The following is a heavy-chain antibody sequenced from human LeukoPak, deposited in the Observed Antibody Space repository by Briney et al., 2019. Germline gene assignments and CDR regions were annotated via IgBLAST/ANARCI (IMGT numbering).Heavy chain of an antibody. CDR3: ARVGIAAAGRGPLFDY. D-gene: IGHD6-13*01. Sequence: GASVKVSCKASGYTFTGYYMHWVRQAPGQGLEWMGWINPNSGGTNYAQKFQGRVTMTRDTSISTAYMELSRLRSEDTAVYYCARVGIAAAGRGPLFDYWGQGTLVTVSS. CDR2: INPNSGGT. CDR1: GYTFTGYY. V-gene: IGHV1-2*02. J-gene: IGHJ4*02.